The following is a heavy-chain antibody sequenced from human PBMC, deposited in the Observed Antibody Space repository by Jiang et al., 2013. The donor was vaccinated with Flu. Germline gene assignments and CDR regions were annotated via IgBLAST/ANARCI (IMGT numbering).Heavy chain of an antibody. V-gene: IGHV4-59*01. CDR1: GGSIGSYY. CDR3: ARDYDFWSTGGGLDV. CDR2: VYFSGST. J-gene: IGHJ6*02. D-gene: IGHD3/OR15-3a*01. Sequence: GLVKPAETLSLTCTVSGGSIGSYYWSWIRQSPGKGLEWIGHVYFSGSTNYNPALKSRVTISVDTSKNQFSLKLASVTAADTAVYYCARDYDFWSTGGGLDVWGQGATVTVSS.